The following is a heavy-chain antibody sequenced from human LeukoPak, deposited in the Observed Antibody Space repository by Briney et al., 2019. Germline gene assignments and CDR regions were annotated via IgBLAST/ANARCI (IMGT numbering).Heavy chain of an antibody. CDR1: GGPLSPYY. J-gene: IGHJ3*01. V-gene: IGHV4-59*08. D-gene: IGHD4-17*01. CDR3: ARHIFGTVTKSADAFDV. CDR2: IYYSGNT. Sequence: SETLSLTCTVSGGPLSPYYWSWIRQPPGKGLEWIGYIYYSGNTKYNPSLKSRVTMSGDTSKNQLSLMLTSVTAADTAVYYCARHIFGTVTKSADAFDVWGQGTMVILSS.